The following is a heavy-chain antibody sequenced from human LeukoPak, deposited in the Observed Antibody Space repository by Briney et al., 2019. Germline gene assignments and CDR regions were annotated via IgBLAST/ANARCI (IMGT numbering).Heavy chain of an antibody. CDR1: GGTFSSYA. CDR3: ARDFTKVTPYYYYYMDV. V-gene: IGHV1-69*06. CDR2: IIPIFGTA. Sequence: SVKVSCKASGGTFSSYAISWVRQAPGQGLEWMGGIIPIFGTANYAQKFQGRVTITADKSTSTAYMELSSLRSEDTAVYYCARDFTKVTPYYYYYMDVWGKGTTVTVSS. D-gene: IGHD2-21*02. J-gene: IGHJ6*03.